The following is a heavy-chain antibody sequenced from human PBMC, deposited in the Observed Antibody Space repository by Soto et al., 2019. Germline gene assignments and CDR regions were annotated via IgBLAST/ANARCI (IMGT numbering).Heavy chain of an antibody. D-gene: IGHD3-3*01. J-gene: IGHJ6*03. V-gene: IGHV4-34*01. CDR2: INHSGST. CDR3: ASNRAHYDFWSGPPRPYYYYTDV. CDR1: GGSFRGYY. Sequence: PEETLSLTCAVYGGSFRGYYWSWIRQPPGKGLEWIGEINHSGSTNYNPSLKSRVTISVDTSKNQFSLKLSSVTAADTAVYYCASNRAHYDFWSGPPRPYYYYTDVWGKGTTVTVSS.